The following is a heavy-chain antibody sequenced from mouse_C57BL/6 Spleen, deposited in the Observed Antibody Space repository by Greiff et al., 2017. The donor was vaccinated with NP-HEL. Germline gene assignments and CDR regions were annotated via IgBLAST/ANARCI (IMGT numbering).Heavy chain of an antibody. Sequence: QVQLKQPGAELVMPGASVKLSCKASGYTFTSYWMHWVKQRPGQGLEWIGEIDPSDSYTNYNQKFKGKSTLTVDKSSSTAYMQLSSLTSEDSAVYYCARTHYGSSTWFAYWGQGTLVTVSA. CDR1: GYTFTSYW. J-gene: IGHJ3*01. V-gene: IGHV1-69*01. CDR3: ARTHYGSSTWFAY. D-gene: IGHD1-1*01. CDR2: IDPSDSYT.